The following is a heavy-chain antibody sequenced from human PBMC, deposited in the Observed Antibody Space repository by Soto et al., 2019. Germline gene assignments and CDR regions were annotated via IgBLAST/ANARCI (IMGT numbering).Heavy chain of an antibody. CDR2: IKQDGSEK. J-gene: IGHJ2*01. Sequence: EVQLVESGGGLVQPGGSLRLSCAASGFTFSSYWMSWVRQAPGKGLEWVANIKQDGSEKYYVDSVKGRFTISRDNAKNALFLQMNGLRAEDTAVYYCARPALVVVITSDWYFNLWGRCTLVTVSS. CDR3: ARPALVVVITSDWYFNL. V-gene: IGHV3-7*01. D-gene: IGHD3-22*01. CDR1: GFTFSSYW.